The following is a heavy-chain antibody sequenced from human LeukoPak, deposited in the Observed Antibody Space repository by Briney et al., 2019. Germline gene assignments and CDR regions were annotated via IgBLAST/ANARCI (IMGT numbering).Heavy chain of an antibody. CDR1: GGSISSYY. Sequence: SETLSLTCTVSGGSISSYYWSWIRQLPGKGLEWIGYIYYSGSTNYNPSLKSRVTISVDTSKNQFSLKLSSVTAADTAVYYCARQLARRFFDYWGQGTLVTVSS. J-gene: IGHJ4*02. V-gene: IGHV4-59*08. CDR2: IYYSGST. CDR3: ARQLARRFFDY.